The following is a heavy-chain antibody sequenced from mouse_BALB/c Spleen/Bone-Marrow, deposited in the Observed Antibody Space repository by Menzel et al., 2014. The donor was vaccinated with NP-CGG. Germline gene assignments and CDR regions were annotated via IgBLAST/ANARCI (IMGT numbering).Heavy chain of an antibody. Sequence: VQLQQSGPGLVKPSQTVSLTCTVTGISITTGNYRWSWIRQFPGNKLEWIGYIYYSGTITYNPSLTSRTTITRDTSKNQFFLEMNPLTAEDTATYYCARYYGNYFDYWGQGTTLTVSS. J-gene: IGHJ2*01. CDR2: IYYSGTI. V-gene: IGHV3-5*02. D-gene: IGHD1-1*02. CDR3: ARYYGNYFDY. CDR1: GISITTGNYR.